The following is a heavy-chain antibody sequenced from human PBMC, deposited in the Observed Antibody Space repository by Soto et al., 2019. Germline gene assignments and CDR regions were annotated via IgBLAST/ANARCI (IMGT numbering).Heavy chain of an antibody. CDR1: GYTFTSYG. CDR2: ISDYNGNT. J-gene: IGHJ5*02. CDR3: ARGKQQLVRLENWFDL. V-gene: IGHV1-18*01. D-gene: IGHD6-6*01. Sequence: AASVNVSCKASGYTFTSYGISWVRQAPGQGLEWMGWISDYNGNTNYAQKLQGRVTMTTDTSTSTAYMELRSLRSDDTAVYYCARGKQQLVRLENWFDLWGQRTLLTVSS.